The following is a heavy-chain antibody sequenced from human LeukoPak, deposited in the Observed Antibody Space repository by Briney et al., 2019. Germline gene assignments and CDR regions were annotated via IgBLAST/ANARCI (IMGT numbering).Heavy chain of an antibody. D-gene: IGHD1-26*01. CDR3: ARKPVRGLSYPPNYFDY. J-gene: IGHJ4*02. CDR1: GFTFSSYG. V-gene: IGHV3-33*01. CDR2: IWYDGSNK. Sequence: GGSLRLSCAASGFTFSSYGMHWVRQAPGKGLEWVAVIWYDGSNKYYADSVKGRFTISRDNSKNTLYLQMNSLRAEDTAVYYCARKPVRGLSYPPNYFDYWGQGTLVTVSS.